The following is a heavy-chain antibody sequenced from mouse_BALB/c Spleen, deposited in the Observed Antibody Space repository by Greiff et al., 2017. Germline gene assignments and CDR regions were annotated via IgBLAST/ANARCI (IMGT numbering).Heavy chain of an antibody. CDR2: IWGDGST. J-gene: IGHJ4*01. CDR1: GFSLTGYG. Sequence: VQGVESGPGLVAPSQSLSITCTVSGFSLTGYGVNWVRQPPGKGLEWLGMIWGDGSTDYNSALKSRLSISKDNSKSQVFLKMNSLQTDDTARYYCARDEDYYGSYYAMDYWGQGTSVTVSS. CDR3: ARDEDYYGSYYAMDY. V-gene: IGHV2-6-7*01. D-gene: IGHD1-2*01.